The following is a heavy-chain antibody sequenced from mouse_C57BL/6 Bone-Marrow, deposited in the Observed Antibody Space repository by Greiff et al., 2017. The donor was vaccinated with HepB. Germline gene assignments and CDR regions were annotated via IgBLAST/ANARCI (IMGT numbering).Heavy chain of an antibody. CDR1: GYTFTSYG. CDR3: ARDSRGNYYYFDD. D-gene: IGHD2-1*01. J-gene: IGHJ2*01. Sequence: VQLQQSGAELARPGASVKLSCKASGYTFTSYGISWVKQRTGQGLEWIGEIYPRSGNTYYNEKFKGKATLTADKSSSTAYMQLRSLTSEDSAVYYCARDSRGNYYYFDDWGQGTTLTVSS. CDR2: IYPRSGNT. V-gene: IGHV1-81*01.